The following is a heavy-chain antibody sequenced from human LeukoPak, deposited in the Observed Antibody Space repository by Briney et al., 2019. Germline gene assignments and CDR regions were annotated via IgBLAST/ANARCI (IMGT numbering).Heavy chain of an antibody. D-gene: IGHD4-17*01. CDR3: AKVWDDYGDYTAGVGAFDI. Sequence: GGSLRLSCAASGFTFSSYAMSWVRQAPGKGLEWVAVISYDGSNKYYADSVKGRFTISRDNSKNTLYLQMNSLRAEDTAVYYCAKVWDDYGDYTAGVGAFDIWGQGTMVTVSS. J-gene: IGHJ3*02. CDR1: GFTFSSYA. CDR2: ISYDGSNK. V-gene: IGHV3-30*18.